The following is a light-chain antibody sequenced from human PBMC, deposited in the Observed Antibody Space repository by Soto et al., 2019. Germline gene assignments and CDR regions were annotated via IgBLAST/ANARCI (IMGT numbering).Light chain of an antibody. CDR3: HQYGSSPPYT. J-gene: IGKJ2*01. CDR2: GSS. Sequence: EVVLTQSPGTLSLSPGESATLSCRASQSVTNNYFAWYQQKPGQAPRLLIFGSSDRATGISDRFSGSGSGTEFTLTISRLEPEDFAVYYCHQYGSSPPYTFGQGTKLEIK. CDR1: QSVTNNY. V-gene: IGKV3-20*01.